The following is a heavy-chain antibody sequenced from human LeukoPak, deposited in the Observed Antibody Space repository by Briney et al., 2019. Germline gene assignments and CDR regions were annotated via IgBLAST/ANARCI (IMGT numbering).Heavy chain of an antibody. CDR2: ISYDGSNK. Sequence: GGSLRLSCAASRFNFSSYGMHWVRQAPGKGLEWVAVISYDGSNKYYADSVKGRFTISRDNSKNTLFLQMNSLRAEDTAVYYCAKNPQQWLLTYYFDYWGQGTLVTVSS. CDR3: AKNPQQWLLTYYFDY. CDR1: RFNFSSYG. J-gene: IGHJ4*02. V-gene: IGHV3-30*18. D-gene: IGHD6-19*01.